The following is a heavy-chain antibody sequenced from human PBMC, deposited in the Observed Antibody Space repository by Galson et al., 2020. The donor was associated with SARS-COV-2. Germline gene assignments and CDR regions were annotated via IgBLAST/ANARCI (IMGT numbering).Heavy chain of an antibody. Sequence: SETLSLTCTVYGGSIGNYYWTWIWQPPGKRLEYIGYIYASGSTNYNPSLKTRVTISTDTPKNQFFLKLTSVTAADTAVYYCARGHGIFGVVTRFDPWGQGTLVTVSS. V-gene: IGHV4-59*01. CDR3: ARGHGIFGVVTRFDP. J-gene: IGHJ5*02. CDR2: IYASGST. CDR1: GGSIGNYY. D-gene: IGHD3-3*01.